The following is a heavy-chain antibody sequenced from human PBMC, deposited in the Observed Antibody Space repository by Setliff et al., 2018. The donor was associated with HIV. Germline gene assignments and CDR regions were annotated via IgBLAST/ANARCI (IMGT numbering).Heavy chain of an antibody. CDR2: IYDSPFT. CDR3: ARGDDFHDGSGSYYP. Sequence: PSETLSLTCTVSGGSISSYYWNWIRQPPGKGLEWIGYIYDSPFTNYNPSLQSRVTISADTSRNQLSLKVNSVTAADTAVYYCARGDDFHDGSGSYYPWGQGTLVTVSS. CDR1: GGSISSYY. J-gene: IGHJ5*02. V-gene: IGHV4-59*01. D-gene: IGHD3-22*01.